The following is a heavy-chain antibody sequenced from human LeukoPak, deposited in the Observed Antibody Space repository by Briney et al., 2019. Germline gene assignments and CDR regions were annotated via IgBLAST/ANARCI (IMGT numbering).Heavy chain of an antibody. V-gene: IGHV4-39*01. CDR2: IYYTGGT. D-gene: IGHD4-11*01. CDR1: GGSITSSSYY. J-gene: IGHJ4*02. Sequence: SETLSLTCSVSGGSITSSSYYWGWIRQPPEKGLEWIGSIYYTGGTYYSPSLKSRVTISVGTSKNQFSLKLSSVTAADTAVYYCVRHGGTRVTLVEVYYFDSWGQGTLVTVSS. CDR3: VRHGGTRVTLVEVYYFDS.